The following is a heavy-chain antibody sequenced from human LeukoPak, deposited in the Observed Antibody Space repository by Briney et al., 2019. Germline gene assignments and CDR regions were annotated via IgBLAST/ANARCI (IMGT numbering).Heavy chain of an antibody. CDR3: ARLSGAIAVADVFDY. J-gene: IGHJ4*02. CDR2: INHSGST. V-gene: IGHV4-34*01. CDR1: GGSFSGYY. Sequence: SETLSLTCAVYGGSFSGYYWSWIRQPPGKGLEWIGEINHSGSTNYNPSLKSRVTISVDTSKNQFSLKLSSVTAADTAVYYCARLSGAIAVADVFDYWGQGTLVTVSS. D-gene: IGHD6-19*01.